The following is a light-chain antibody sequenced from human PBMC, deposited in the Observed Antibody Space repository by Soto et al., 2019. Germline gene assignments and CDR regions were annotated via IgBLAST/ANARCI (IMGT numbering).Light chain of an antibody. J-gene: IGKJ3*01. CDR1: QRISTW. CDR3: QQYDTYSPAFT. CDR2: KVS. V-gene: IGKV1-5*03. Sequence: DIRMTQSPSTLSASVGARVTITCRASQRISTWLAWYQQKPGKAPKLLIYKVSNLNIGVPSRFSGSGSGTDFTLTISNLQPDDFATYYCQQYDTYSPAFTFGPGTKVDRK.